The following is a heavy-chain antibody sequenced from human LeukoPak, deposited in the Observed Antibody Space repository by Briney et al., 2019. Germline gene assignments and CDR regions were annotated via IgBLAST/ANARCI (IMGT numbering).Heavy chain of an antibody. Sequence: GGSLRLSCAASGFTFSTYAMSWVRQAPGKGLEWVSTISGSGGSTYYADSVKGRFTISRDNSKNTLYLQMNSLRAEDTAVYYCAKGGYPNRFDPWGQGTLVTVSS. V-gene: IGHV3-23*01. CDR3: AKGGYPNRFDP. J-gene: IGHJ5*02. CDR2: ISGSGGST. D-gene: IGHD5-18*01. CDR1: GFTFSTYA.